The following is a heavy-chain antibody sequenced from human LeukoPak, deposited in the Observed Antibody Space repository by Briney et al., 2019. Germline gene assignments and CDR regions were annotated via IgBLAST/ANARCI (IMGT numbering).Heavy chain of an antibody. D-gene: IGHD2-2*01. Sequence: SETLSLTCAVYGGSFSGYYWSWIRQPPGKGLEWIGEINHSGSTNYNPSLKSRVTISVDTSKNQFSLGLSSVTAADTAVYYCARTTEGYCRSTSCYDFSYSYYMDVWGKGTTVTISS. CDR2: INHSGST. J-gene: IGHJ6*03. CDR1: GGSFSGYY. CDR3: ARTTEGYCRSTSCYDFSYSYYMDV. V-gene: IGHV4-34*01.